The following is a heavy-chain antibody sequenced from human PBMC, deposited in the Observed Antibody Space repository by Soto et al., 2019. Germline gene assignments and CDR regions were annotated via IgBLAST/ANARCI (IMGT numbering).Heavy chain of an antibody. Sequence: GSLRLSCAASGFTFSSYAMSWVRQAPGKGLEWVSAISGSGGSTYYAGSVKGRFTISRDNSKNTLYLQMNSLRAEATAVYYCAKPFRKVGAPCFDYWDQGTLVTVSS. CDR1: GFTFSSYA. D-gene: IGHD1-26*01. J-gene: IGHJ4*02. V-gene: IGHV3-23*01. CDR2: ISGSGGST. CDR3: AKPFRKVGAPCFDY.